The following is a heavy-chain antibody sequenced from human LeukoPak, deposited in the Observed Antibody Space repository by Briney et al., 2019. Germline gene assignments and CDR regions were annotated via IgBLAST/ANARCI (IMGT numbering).Heavy chain of an antibody. CDR1: GYTFTGYY. CDR2: ISAYNGNT. Sequence: ASVKVSCKASGYTFTGYYMHWVRQAPGQGLEWMGWISAYNGNTNYAQKLQGRVTMTTDTSTSTAYMELRSLRSDDTAVYYCARDYYGDYPWGQGTLVTVSS. CDR3: ARDYYGDYP. J-gene: IGHJ5*02. D-gene: IGHD4-17*01. V-gene: IGHV1-18*04.